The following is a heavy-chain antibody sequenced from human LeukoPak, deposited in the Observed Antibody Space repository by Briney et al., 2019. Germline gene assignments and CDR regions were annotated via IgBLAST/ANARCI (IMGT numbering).Heavy chain of an antibody. CDR3: AKDPIAVAGHDAFDI. Sequence: GGSLRLSCAASGFMFSGYSMNWVRQAPGKGLEWVSSISSSSSYIFYADSVKGRFTISRDSAKNSLYLQMNSLRAEDTAVYYCAKDPIAVAGHDAFDIWGQGTMVTVSS. CDR1: GFMFSGYS. D-gene: IGHD6-19*01. CDR2: ISSSSSYI. J-gene: IGHJ3*02. V-gene: IGHV3-21*04.